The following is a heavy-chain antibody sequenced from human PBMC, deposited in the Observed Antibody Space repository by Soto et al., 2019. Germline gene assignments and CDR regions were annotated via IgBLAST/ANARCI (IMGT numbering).Heavy chain of an antibody. J-gene: IGHJ6*02. CDR2: ISAYNGNT. D-gene: IGHD6-6*01. CDR3: ARVWDSSSSGLGYYYYGMDV. CDR1: GYTFTSYG. Sequence: QVQLVQSGAEVKKPGASVKVSCKASGYTFTSYGISWVRQAPGQGLEWMGWISAYNGNTNYAQKLQGRVTMTTDTSTGTAYMGLRSLRSDDTAVYYCARVWDSSSSGLGYYYYGMDVWGQGTTVTVSS. V-gene: IGHV1-18*01.